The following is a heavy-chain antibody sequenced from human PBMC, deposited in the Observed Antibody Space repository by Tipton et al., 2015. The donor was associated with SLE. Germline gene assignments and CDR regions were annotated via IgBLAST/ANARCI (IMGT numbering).Heavy chain of an antibody. V-gene: IGHV1-8*01. CDR1: GYSFISYE. J-gene: IGHJ5*02. CDR2: MNPNSGNT. Sequence: QVQLVQSGADVRKPGASVKISCKASGYSFISYEINWVRQATGQGLEWMGWMNPNSGNTGYAQKFQGRVSMTRNTAISTAYMELSSLRSEDTAVYYCARVLSVTTVWWFDPWGQGTLVTVSS. D-gene: IGHD4-17*01. CDR3: ARVLSVTTVWWFDP.